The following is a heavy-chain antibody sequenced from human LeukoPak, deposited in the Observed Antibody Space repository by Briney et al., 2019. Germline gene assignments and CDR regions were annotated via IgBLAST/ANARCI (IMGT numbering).Heavy chain of an antibody. D-gene: IGHD3-22*01. CDR2: ISSSSSYI. V-gene: IGHV3-21*01. CDR1: RFTFSSYS. J-gene: IGHJ4*02. CDR3: ARDSISSGYAI. Sequence: GGSLRLSCAASRFTFSSYSMNWVRQAPGKGLEWVSSISSSSSYIYYADSVKGRFTISRDNAKNSLYLQMNSLRAEDTAVYYCARDSISSGYAIWGQGTLVTVSS.